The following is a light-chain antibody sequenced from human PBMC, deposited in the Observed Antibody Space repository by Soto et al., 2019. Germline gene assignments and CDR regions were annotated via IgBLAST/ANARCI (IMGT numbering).Light chain of an antibody. V-gene: IGLV2-8*01. J-gene: IGLJ1*01. CDR2: EVT. Sequence: LTQPPSASGSPGQSVTISCTGTSSDFGGYNYVSWYQQHPGKAPKLIIYEVTKRPSGVPDRFSGSKSGNTASLTVSGLQAEDEADYYCSSYAGSNSYVFGTGTKLTVL. CDR1: SSDFGGYNY. CDR3: SSYAGSNSYV.